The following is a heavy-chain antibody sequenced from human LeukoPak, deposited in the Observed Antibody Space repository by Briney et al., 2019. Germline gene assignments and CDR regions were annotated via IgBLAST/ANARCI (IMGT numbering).Heavy chain of an antibody. CDR2: ISGSGGST. D-gene: IGHD3-22*01. Sequence: GSLRLSCAASGFTFSSYAMSWVRQAPGKGLEWVSAISGSGGSTYYADSVKGRFTISRDNSKNTLYLQMNSLRAEDTAVYYCAKRGYYDSSGYYGRSAGFDYWGQGTLVTVSS. J-gene: IGHJ4*02. V-gene: IGHV3-23*01. CDR1: GFTFSSYA. CDR3: AKRGYYDSSGYYGRSAGFDY.